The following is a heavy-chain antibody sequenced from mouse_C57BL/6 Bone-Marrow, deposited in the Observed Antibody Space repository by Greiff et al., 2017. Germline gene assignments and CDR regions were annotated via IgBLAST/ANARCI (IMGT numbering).Heavy chain of an antibody. CDR2: IDPSDSST. Sequence: QVQLKQPGAELVMPGASVKLSCKASGYTFTSYWMHWVKQRPGQGLEWIGEIDPSDSSTNYNQKFKGKSTLTVDKSSSTAYMQLSSLTSEDSAVYYCARGVYGNYAVYFDYWGQGTTRTVSS. V-gene: IGHV1-69*01. J-gene: IGHJ2*01. D-gene: IGHD2-1*01. CDR1: GYTFTSYW. CDR3: ARGVYGNYAVYFDY.